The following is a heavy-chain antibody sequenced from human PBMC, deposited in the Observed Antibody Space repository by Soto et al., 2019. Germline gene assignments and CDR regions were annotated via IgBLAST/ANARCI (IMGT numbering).Heavy chain of an antibody. CDR1: GGSISSSNYY. D-gene: IGHD3-3*01. CDR3: ARQDDFWSGSGHMDV. J-gene: IGHJ6*03. V-gene: IGHV4-39*01. Sequence: QLQLQESGPGLVKPSETLSLTCTVSGGSISSSNYYWGWIRQPPGKGLEWIGFVYYNGFTYFSPSLKSRVTISIDTSKNQFSLKLTSVTAADTAVYYCARQDDFWSGSGHMDVWDTGTTVTVSS. CDR2: VYYNGFT.